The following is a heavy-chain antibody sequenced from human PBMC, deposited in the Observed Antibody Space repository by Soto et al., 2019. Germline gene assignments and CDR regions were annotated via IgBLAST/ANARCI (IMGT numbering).Heavy chain of an antibody. J-gene: IGHJ3*02. Sequence: QITLKESGPTLVKPTQTLTLTCTFSGFSLSTSGVGVGWIRQPPGKALEWLALIYLDDDKRYSPSLKSRLTITKDTSKNQVVLTMTNMDPVDTATYYCAHRRQPLVLDAFDIWGQGTMVTVSS. CDR2: IYLDDDK. CDR1: GFSLSTSGVG. D-gene: IGHD6-13*01. CDR3: AHRRQPLVLDAFDI. V-gene: IGHV2-5*02.